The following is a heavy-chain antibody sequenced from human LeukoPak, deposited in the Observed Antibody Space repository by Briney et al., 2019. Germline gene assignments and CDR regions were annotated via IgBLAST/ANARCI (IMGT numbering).Heavy chain of an antibody. CDR3: ARGSYYYGSGSHHNNFDY. CDR1: GFTFSSYW. J-gene: IGHJ4*02. Sequence: GGSLRLSCAASGFTFSSYWMSWVRQAPGKGLEWVANIKQDGSEKYYVDSVKGRFTISRDNSKNTLYLQMNSLRAEDTAVYYCARGSYYYGSGSHHNNFDYWGQGTLVTVSS. D-gene: IGHD3-10*01. CDR2: IKQDGSEK. V-gene: IGHV3-7*01.